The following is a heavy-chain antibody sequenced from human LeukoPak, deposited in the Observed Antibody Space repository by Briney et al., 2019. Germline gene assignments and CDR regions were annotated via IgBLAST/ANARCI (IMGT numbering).Heavy chain of an antibody. J-gene: IGHJ4*02. CDR2: IYYSGST. V-gene: IGHV4-59*08. CDR1: GGSISSYY. CDR3: ARASGWLFDY. Sequence: SETLSLTCTVSGGSISSYYWSWIRQPPGKGLEWIGYIYYSGSTNCNPSLKSRVTISVDTSKNQFSLKLSSVTAADTAVYYCARASGWLFDYWGQGTLVTVSS. D-gene: IGHD3-10*01.